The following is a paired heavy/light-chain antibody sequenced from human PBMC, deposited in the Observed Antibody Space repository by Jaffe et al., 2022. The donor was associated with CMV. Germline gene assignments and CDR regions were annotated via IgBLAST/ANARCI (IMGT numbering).Heavy chain of an antibody. CDR3: AGIMGYCSSTSCPKYGLDV. D-gene: IGHD2-2*01. V-gene: IGHV1-46*01. Sequence: QVQLVQSGAEVKKPGASVKVSCKASGYPFTSYYVNWVRQAPGQGLEWMGIINPSDGSTTYAQKFQGRVTMTRDTSTSTVYMELSSLRSEDTAVYYCAGIMGYCSSTSCPKYGLDVWGQGTTVTVSS. J-gene: IGHJ6*02. CDR2: INPSDGST. CDR1: GYPFTSYY.
Light chain of an antibody. V-gene: IGKV1-16*02. CDR2: AAS. CDR1: QGISTY. J-gene: IGKJ4*01. CDR3: QQYDSYPPT. Sequence: DIQMTQSPSSLSASVGDRVTITCRASQGISTYLAWFQQKPGKAPKSLIYAASSLQSGVPSKFSGSGSGTDFTLTISSLQPEDFATYYCQQYDSYPPTFGGGTKVEIK.